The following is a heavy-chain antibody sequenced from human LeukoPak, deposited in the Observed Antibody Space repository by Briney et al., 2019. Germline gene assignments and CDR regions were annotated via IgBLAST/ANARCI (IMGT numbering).Heavy chain of an antibody. D-gene: IGHD6-19*01. CDR1: GFSCKSYA. V-gene: IGHV3-23*01. CDR2: ISGRGDIT. Sequence: GGSLRLSCAASGFSCKSYAMSWGRQAPGMGLEWVSRISGRGDITYFADSKKGRFTISRDNSKSTLYLQLNSLRADDTAVYFCAKVSLAGYNSGAHFDLWGQGTLVTVSS. J-gene: IGHJ4*02. CDR3: AKVSLAGYNSGAHFDL.